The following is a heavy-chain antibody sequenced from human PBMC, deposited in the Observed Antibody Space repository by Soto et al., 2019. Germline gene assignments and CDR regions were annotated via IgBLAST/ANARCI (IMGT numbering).Heavy chain of an antibody. Sequence: QVQLVQSGAEVKKPGASVRVSCKASGYTFTNYGISWVRQAPGQGLEWMGWIGGYNGNTNYAQKFQDRVTLTTDTSTGTAYMYIRSLRSDDTAVYYCAKDARSGSDTWGQGTLVTVSS. CDR2: IGGYNGNT. D-gene: IGHD6-25*01. CDR1: GYTFTNYG. J-gene: IGHJ5*02. V-gene: IGHV1-18*04. CDR3: AKDARSGSDT.